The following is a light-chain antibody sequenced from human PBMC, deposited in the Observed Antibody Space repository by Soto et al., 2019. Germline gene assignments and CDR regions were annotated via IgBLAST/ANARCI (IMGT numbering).Light chain of an antibody. J-gene: IGLJ1*01. CDR3: SSYRTGGHLV. CDR2: EVS. Sequence: QAARTHPASVSWSPGHAIAIACTGTSSDVGGYNYVSWYQQLPGKAPKLLISEVSNRPSGVSRRFSGSKSGNTASLTISGLQAEEEADYYCSSYRTGGHLVFGTGTKVTXL. V-gene: IGLV2-14*01. CDR1: SSDVGGYNY.